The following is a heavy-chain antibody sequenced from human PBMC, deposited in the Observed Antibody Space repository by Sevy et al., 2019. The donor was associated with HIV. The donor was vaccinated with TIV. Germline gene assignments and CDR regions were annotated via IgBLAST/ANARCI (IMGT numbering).Heavy chain of an antibody. V-gene: IGHV3-21*01. CDR3: ARDKGAGSYYLSGCGTNWFAP. J-gene: IGHJ5*02. CDR1: GFTFSSYS. D-gene: IGHD1-26*01. Sequence: GGSLRLSCAASGFTFSSYSMNWVRQAPGKGLEWVSSISSSSSYIYYADSVKGRFTISRDNAKNSLYLQMNSLRAEDTPVYYCARDKGAGSYYLSGCGTNWFAPWGQGTLVTVSS. CDR2: ISSSSSYI.